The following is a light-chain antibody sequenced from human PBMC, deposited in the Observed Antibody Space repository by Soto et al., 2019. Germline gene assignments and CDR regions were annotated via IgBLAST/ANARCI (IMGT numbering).Light chain of an antibody. V-gene: IGKV1-17*01. CDR2: AAS. Sequence: DIQKTQSPSCLSSSVGDIFIITCGASQDIGSDLAWYQQKPGKAPERLIYAASTLQNGVPSRFSGSGSGTEFTLTISSLQPEDFETYYCLQHDNFPWTFGQGTKVDI. CDR1: QDIGSD. CDR3: LQHDNFPWT. J-gene: IGKJ1*01.